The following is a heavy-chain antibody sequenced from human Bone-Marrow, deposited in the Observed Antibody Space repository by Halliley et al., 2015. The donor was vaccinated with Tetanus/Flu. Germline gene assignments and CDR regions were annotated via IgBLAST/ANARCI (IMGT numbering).Heavy chain of an antibody. D-gene: IGHD3-16*01. CDR1: GFTFSTYS. Sequence: SLRLSCAASGFTFSTYSMNWVRQAPGKGLEWVSSISSTTNYIFQADSVKGRFTTSRDNAKNSLYLQMNSLRAEDTAVYYCARDQVRGDQTLTGAFDCWGQGTLVTVSA. CDR3: ARDQVRGDQTLTGAFDC. V-gene: IGHV3-21*01. J-gene: IGHJ4*02. CDR2: ISSTTNYI.